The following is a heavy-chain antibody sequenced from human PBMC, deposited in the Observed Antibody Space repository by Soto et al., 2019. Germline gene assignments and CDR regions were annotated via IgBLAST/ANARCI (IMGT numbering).Heavy chain of an antibody. J-gene: IGHJ6*03. D-gene: IGHD6-13*01. V-gene: IGHV4-39*01. CDR1: GGPISSSNHY. Sequence: QLQLQESGPGLVKPAETLSVTCTVSGGPISSSNHYWGWIRQPPGKGLEWIGSIYYIGSTYYNPSVQSRVTISVDTSKNQFSLQVKSVTAADTAVYFCARLGDRVNYYYMDVWGKGTTVTVSS. CDR3: ARLGDRVNYYYMDV. CDR2: IYYIGST.